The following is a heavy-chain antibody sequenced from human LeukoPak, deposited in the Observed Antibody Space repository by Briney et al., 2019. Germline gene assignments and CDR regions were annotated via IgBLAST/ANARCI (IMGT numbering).Heavy chain of an antibody. V-gene: IGHV3-21*01. CDR1: GFIFSSYR. Sequence: GGSLRLSCAASGFIFSSYRMNWVRQAPGKGLEWVSSISSSGSYIYYADSVKGRFTISRDNAKNSLYLQMNSLRDEDTAVYYCASDGSPYYYGSGSYSVTFDHWGQGTLVTVSS. J-gene: IGHJ4*02. D-gene: IGHD3-10*01. CDR2: ISSSGSYI. CDR3: ASDGSPYYYGSGSYSVTFDH.